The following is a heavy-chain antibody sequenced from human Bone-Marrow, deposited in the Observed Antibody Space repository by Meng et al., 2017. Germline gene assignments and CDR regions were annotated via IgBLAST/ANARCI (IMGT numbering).Heavy chain of an antibody. Sequence: GESLKISCAASGFTFSSYGMHWVRQAPGKGLEWVAVIWYDGSNKYYADSVKGRFTISRDNSKDTLYLQMNSLGAEDTAVYYCAGSRRPWAAAGTVIDYWGQGTLVTVSS. V-gene: IGHV3-33*01. J-gene: IGHJ4*02. CDR3: AGSRRPWAAAGTVIDY. CDR1: GFTFSSYG. CDR2: IWYDGSNK. D-gene: IGHD6-13*01.